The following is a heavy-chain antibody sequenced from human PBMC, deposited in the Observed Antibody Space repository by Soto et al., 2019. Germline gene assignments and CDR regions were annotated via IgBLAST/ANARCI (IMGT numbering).Heavy chain of an antibody. V-gene: IGHV1-69*13. D-gene: IGHD3-22*01. CDR3: ARDSSARRYYYDGPYDFDI. CDR1: GGTFSSYA. Sequence: SVKVSCKASGGTFSSYAISWVRQAPGQGLECMGGIIPIFGTANYAQKSQGRVTTTADESTSTAYMELSSLRSENKAVYYCARDSSARRYYYDGPYDFDIWGQGTMVTISS. J-gene: IGHJ3*02. CDR2: IIPIFGTA.